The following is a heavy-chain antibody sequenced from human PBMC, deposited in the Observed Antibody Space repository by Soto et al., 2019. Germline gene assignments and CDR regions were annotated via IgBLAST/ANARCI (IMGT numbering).Heavy chain of an antibody. J-gene: IGHJ3*02. CDR1: GDRVSRNSAA. Sequence: SQTLSLTCAISGDRVSRNSAAWNWIRQSPSSGLEWLGRTYYRSKWYNDYAVSVKSRITINPDTSKNQFSLQLNSVTPGDSAVFYCARAFVGIGYYLVDVFDIGGEGKMVTV. CDR2: TYYRSKWYN. D-gene: IGHD3-22*01. V-gene: IGHV6-1*01. CDR3: ARAFVGIGYYLVDVFDI.